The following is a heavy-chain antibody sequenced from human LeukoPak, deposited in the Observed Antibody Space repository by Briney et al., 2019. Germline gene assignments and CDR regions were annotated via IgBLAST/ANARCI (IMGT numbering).Heavy chain of an antibody. D-gene: IGHD6-6*01. CDR2: IYHTGST. Sequence: PSETLSLTCTVSGASMSSHYSTWMRQDPGTGLEWIGNIYHTGSTSYNPALESRVTISLDTSNNQFSLKLTSVTAADTAVYYCAKEGGPARPGLDSWGQGTLVTVSS. J-gene: IGHJ4*02. V-gene: IGHV4-59*11. CDR1: GASMSSHY. CDR3: AKEGGPARPGLDS.